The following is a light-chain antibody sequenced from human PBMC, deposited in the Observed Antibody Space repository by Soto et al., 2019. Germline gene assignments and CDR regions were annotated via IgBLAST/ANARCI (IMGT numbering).Light chain of an antibody. Sequence: DIQMTQSPSSLSASVGDRVTITCQASQDISDFLNWYQQKPGKAPKILISDASNLQSGVPSRFSGSGSGTHFTFTISSLQPEDIATYYCQQYDNLVTFGGGTKVQIK. CDR1: QDISDF. CDR2: DAS. J-gene: IGKJ4*01. V-gene: IGKV1-33*01. CDR3: QQYDNLVT.